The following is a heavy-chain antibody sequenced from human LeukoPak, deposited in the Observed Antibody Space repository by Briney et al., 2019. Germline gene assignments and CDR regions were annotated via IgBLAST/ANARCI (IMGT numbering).Heavy chain of an antibody. V-gene: IGHV5-51*01. CDR3: AGARHGDYRWDY. CDR1: GYSFTNYW. D-gene: IGHD4-17*01. Sequence: PGESLKISCKDSGYSFTNYWIGWVRQMPGKGLEWMGIIHSADSNTKYSPSFQGQVTIPADKSISTAYLQWSGLKASDTAMYYCAGARHGDYRWDYWGQGTLVTVSS. J-gene: IGHJ4*02. CDR2: IHSADSNT.